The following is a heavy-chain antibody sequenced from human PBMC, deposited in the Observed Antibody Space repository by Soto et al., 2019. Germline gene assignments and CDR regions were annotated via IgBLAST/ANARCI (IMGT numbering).Heavy chain of an antibody. J-gene: IGHJ3*02. CDR1: GFTFGDYA. CDR3: AKDMAKIAARPVFAFDI. Sequence: GGSLRLSCAASGFTFGDYAMHWVRQVQGRGLEWLSGISWNGDTITYADSVRGRFTISRDNAKNSLYLQMNSLRPEDTALYYCAKDMAKIAARPVFAFDIWGQGTVVTVSS. D-gene: IGHD6-6*01. CDR2: ISWNGDTI. V-gene: IGHV3-9*01.